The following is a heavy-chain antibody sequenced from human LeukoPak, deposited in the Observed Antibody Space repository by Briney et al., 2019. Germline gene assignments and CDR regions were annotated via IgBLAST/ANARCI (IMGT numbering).Heavy chain of an antibody. D-gene: IGHD2-8*02. CDR2: IKQDGSEK. CDR1: GSTFSRYW. Sequence: GGSLRLSCAASGSTFSRYWMSWARQAPGKGLEWVANIKQDGSEKYYVDSVKGRFTISRDNAKNSLYLRMNSLRAEDTAVYYCGGDVSRGAGGAFDIWGQGTMVTVSS. V-gene: IGHV3-7*01. J-gene: IGHJ3*02. CDR3: GGDVSRGAGGAFDI.